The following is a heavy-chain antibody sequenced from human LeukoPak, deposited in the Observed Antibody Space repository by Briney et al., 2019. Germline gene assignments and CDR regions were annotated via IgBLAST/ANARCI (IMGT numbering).Heavy chain of an antibody. D-gene: IGHD2-2*01. V-gene: IGHV4-4*07. CDR3: ALVHFYCSSTSCYYWFDH. CDR2: IYTSGST. J-gene: IGHJ5*02. CDR1: GGSISSYY. Sequence: SETLSLTCTVSGGSISSYYWSWIRQPDGKGLEWIGRIYTSGSTNYNPSLKSRVTISVDTSKNQFSLKLSSVTAADTAVYYCALVHFYCSSTSCYYWFDHWGQGTLVTVSS.